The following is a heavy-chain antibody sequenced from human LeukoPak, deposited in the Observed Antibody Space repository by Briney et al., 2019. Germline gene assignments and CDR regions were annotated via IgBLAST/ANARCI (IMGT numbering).Heavy chain of an antibody. CDR3: ARGYYDSSGYYYFDY. CDR2: IYYSGGT. D-gene: IGHD3-22*01. CDR1: GGSISSYY. J-gene: IGHJ4*02. Sequence: NPSETLSLTCTVSGGSISSYYWSWIRQPPGKGLEWIGYIYYSGGTNYNPSLKSRVTISVDTSKNQFSLKLSSVTAADTAVYYCARGYYDSSGYYYFDYWGQGTLVTVSS. V-gene: IGHV4-59*01.